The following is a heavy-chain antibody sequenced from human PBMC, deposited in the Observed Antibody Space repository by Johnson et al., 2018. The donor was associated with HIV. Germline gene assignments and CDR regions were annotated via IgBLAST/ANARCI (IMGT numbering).Heavy chain of an antibody. CDR1: GFTFSSYA. D-gene: IGHD4-17*01. CDR2: ISSNGGST. CDR3: ARPRTTVTQVDAFDI. V-gene: IGHV3-64*01. Sequence: VQLVESGGGLVQPGGSLRLSCAASGFTFSSYAMHWVRQAPGKGLEYVSAISSNGGSTSYANSVKGRFTISRDNSKNTLYLQMGSLRAEDMAVYYCARPRTTVTQVDAFDIWGQGTMVTVSS. J-gene: IGHJ3*02.